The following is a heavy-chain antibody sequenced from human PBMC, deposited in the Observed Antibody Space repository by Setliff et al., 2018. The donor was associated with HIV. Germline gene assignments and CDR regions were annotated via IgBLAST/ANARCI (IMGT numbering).Heavy chain of an antibody. CDR2: SSTDNGHT. J-gene: IGHJ5*02. D-gene: IGHD3-22*01. CDR1: GGTFSSYG. Sequence: ASVKVSCKASGGTFSSYGISWVRQAPGQGLEWMGWSSTDNGHTNYAQKLQGRVTMTTDTSTSTAYMELRSLRSDDTAVYYCAREALAWYHYDSSGYSNWFDPWGQGTLVTVSS. V-gene: IGHV1-18*01. CDR3: AREALAWYHYDSSGYSNWFDP.